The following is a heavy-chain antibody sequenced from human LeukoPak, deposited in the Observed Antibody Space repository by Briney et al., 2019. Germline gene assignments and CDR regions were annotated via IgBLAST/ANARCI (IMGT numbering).Heavy chain of an antibody. CDR1: GGTFSSYT. D-gene: IGHD4-11*01. V-gene: IGHV1-69*04. CDR3: ARDGPGRTVTTDY. Sequence: ASVKVSCKASGGTFSSYTISWVRQAPGQGLEWMGRIIPILGIANYAQKFQGRVTITADKSTSTAYMELSSLRSEDTAVYYCARDGPGRTVTTDYWGQGTLVTVSS. CDR2: IIPILGIA. J-gene: IGHJ4*02.